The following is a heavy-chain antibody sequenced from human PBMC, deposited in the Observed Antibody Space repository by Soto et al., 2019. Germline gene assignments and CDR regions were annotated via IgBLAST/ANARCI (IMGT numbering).Heavy chain of an antibody. CDR3: ARVKNSWTYSSSWYYFDY. V-gene: IGHV4-4*02. Sequence: PSETLSLTCAVYGGSFSSSNWWSWVRQPPGKGLEWIGEIYHSGSTNYNPSLKSRVTISVDKSKNQFSLKLSSVTAADTAVYYCARVKNSWTYSSSWYYFDYWGQGTLVTV. D-gene: IGHD6-13*01. J-gene: IGHJ4*02. CDR2: IYHSGST. CDR1: GGSFSSSNW.